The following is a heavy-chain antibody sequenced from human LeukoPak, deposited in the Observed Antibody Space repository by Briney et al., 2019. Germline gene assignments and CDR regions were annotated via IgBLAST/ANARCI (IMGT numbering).Heavy chain of an antibody. J-gene: IGHJ6*02. D-gene: IGHD6-19*01. Sequence: ASVKVSCKASGYTFTGYGISWVRQAPGQGLEWMGWISAYNGNTNYAQKLQGRVTMTTDTSTSTAYMELRSLRSDDTAVYYCAREPVAVPRVYYGMDVWGQGTTVTVSS. CDR3: AREPVAVPRVYYGMDV. V-gene: IGHV1-18*01. CDR2: ISAYNGNT. CDR1: GYTFTGYG.